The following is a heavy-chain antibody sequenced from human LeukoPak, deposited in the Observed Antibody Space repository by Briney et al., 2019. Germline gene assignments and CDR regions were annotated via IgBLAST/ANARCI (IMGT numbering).Heavy chain of an antibody. V-gene: IGHV3-23*01. CDR3: AKDHNYDFWSGYFNWFDP. J-gene: IGHJ5*02. Sequence: GGSLRLSCVASGFTFSSYSMKWVRQAPGKGLEWVSAISGSGGSTYYADSVKGRFTISRDNSKNTLYLQMNSLRAEDTAVYYCAKDHNYDFWSGYFNWFDPWGQGTLVTVSS. CDR2: ISGSGGST. D-gene: IGHD3-3*01. CDR1: GFTFSSYS.